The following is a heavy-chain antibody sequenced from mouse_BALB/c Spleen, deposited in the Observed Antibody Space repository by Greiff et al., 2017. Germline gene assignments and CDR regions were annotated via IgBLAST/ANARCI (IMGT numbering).Heavy chain of an antibody. CDR1: GFTFSSYT. J-gene: IGHJ4*01. D-gene: IGHD1-1*01. V-gene: IGHV5-12-2*01. CDR3: AITTVVATEAMDY. CDR2: ISNGGGST. Sequence: EVMLVESGGGLVQPGGSLKLSCAASGFTFSSYTMSWVRQTPEKRLEWVAYISNGGGSTYYPDTVKGRFTISRDNAKNTLYLQMSSLKSEDTAMYYCAITTVVATEAMDYWGQGTSVTVSS.